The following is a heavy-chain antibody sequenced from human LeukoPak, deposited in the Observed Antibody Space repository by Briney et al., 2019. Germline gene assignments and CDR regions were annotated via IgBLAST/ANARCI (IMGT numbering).Heavy chain of an antibody. CDR2: INPNSGGT. Sequence: ASVKVSCKASGYTFTGYYMHWVRQAPGQGLEWMGWINPNSGGTNYAQKFQGRVTMTRDTSISTAYMELSRLRSDDTAVYYCARGVGARYMNWFDPWGQGTLVTVSS. CDR3: ARGVGARYMNWFDP. D-gene: IGHD1-26*01. CDR1: GYTFTGYY. J-gene: IGHJ5*02. V-gene: IGHV1-2*02.